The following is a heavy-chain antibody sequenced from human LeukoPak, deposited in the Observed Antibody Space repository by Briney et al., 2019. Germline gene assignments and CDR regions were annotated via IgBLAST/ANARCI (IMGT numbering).Heavy chain of an antibody. CDR2: ISYDATNK. Sequence: PGRSLRLSCAASGFTFSSSDMHWVRQAPGKGLEWVAVISYDATNKYYADSVKGRFTLSRDNSKNTLYLQTNTLRDEDTAVYYCAKASSNYFYYFEYWGQGTLVTVSP. D-gene: IGHD2/OR15-2a*01. J-gene: IGHJ4*02. V-gene: IGHV3-30*18. CDR1: GFTFSSSD. CDR3: AKASSNYFYYFEY.